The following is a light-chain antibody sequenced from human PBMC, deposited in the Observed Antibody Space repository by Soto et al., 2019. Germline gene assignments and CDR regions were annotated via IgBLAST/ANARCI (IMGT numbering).Light chain of an antibody. V-gene: IGKV3-15*01. CDR1: QSVSSN. CDR3: QQYGSSPIT. J-gene: IGKJ5*01. CDR2: GAS. Sequence: ITHSPSTVSVSPGERATLSCRASQSVSSNLAWYQQKPGQAPRLLIYGASTRAIGVPARFSGSGSGTEFTLTISRLEPEDFAVYYCQQYGSSPITFGQGTRLE.